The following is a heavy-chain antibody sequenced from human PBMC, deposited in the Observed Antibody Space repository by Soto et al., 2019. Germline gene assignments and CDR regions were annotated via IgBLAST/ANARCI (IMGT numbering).Heavy chain of an antibody. CDR3: AKTLDPYYDSSGFDY. CDR2: ISYDGSNK. J-gene: IGHJ4*02. Sequence: PGGSLRLSCAASGFTFSSYGMHWVRQAPGKGLEWVAVISYDGSNKYYADSVKGRFTISRDNSKNTLYLQMNSLRAEDTAVYYCAKTLDPYYDSSGFDYWGQGTLVTVSS. V-gene: IGHV3-30*18. D-gene: IGHD3-22*01. CDR1: GFTFSSYG.